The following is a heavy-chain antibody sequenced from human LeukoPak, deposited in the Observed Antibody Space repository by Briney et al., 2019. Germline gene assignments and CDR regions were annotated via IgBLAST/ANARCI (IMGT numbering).Heavy chain of an antibody. CDR3: ARVAKHFRGGLSFYFMDV. J-gene: IGHJ6*03. CDR2: IYYSGST. Sequence: SETLSLTCTVSGGSISSYYWSWIRQPPGKGLEWIGYIYYSGSTNYNPSLNGRVTISVDTSKKQFSLKLTSVIAADTAVYSCARVAKHFRGGLSFYFMDVWGIGTTVTISS. D-gene: IGHD3-10*01. V-gene: IGHV4-59*01. CDR1: GGSISSYY.